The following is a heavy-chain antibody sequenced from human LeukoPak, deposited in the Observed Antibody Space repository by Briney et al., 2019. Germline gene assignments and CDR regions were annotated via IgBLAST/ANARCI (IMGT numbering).Heavy chain of an antibody. CDR3: ARGYGSGSYYRV. CDR2: IHYTGKN. J-gene: IGHJ4*02. D-gene: IGHD3-10*01. V-gene: IGHV4-59*12. CDR1: GDSITAYY. Sequence: PSETLSLTCTVSGDSITAYYWNWVRQPPGKGLEWIGYIHYTGKNFYNPSLKSRITMSVDTSKNQFSLKLSSVTAADTAVYFCARGYGSGSYYRVWGQGTLVTVSS.